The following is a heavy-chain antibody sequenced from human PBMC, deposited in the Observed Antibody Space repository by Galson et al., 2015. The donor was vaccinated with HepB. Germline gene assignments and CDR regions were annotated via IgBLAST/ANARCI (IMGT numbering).Heavy chain of an antibody. CDR1: GYSFSTHW. D-gene: IGHD2-21*01. V-gene: IGHV5-51*01. CDR3: ARQADIVAPFDY. J-gene: IGHJ4*02. CDR2: IYPGDSDT. Sequence: QSGAEVKKPGESLKISCQASGYSFSTHWIGWVRQVPGQGLEWLRIIYPGDSDTKYSPAFQGHVTISVDRSVTSAYLQWTSLKVSDTATYFCARQADIVAPFDYWGQGTLVTASS.